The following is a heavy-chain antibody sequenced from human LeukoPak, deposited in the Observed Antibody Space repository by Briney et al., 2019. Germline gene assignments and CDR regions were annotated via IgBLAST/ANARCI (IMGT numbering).Heavy chain of an antibody. D-gene: IGHD6-19*01. Sequence: SETLSLTCSVSGGSISTYYWSWIRQPPGKGLEWIGYIYYSGSTNYNPSLKGRVTISVDTSKNQFSLNLSSVTAADTAVYYCARGDSGWSADFDYWGQGTLVTVSS. CDR2: IYYSGST. CDR3: ARGDSGWSADFDY. CDR1: GGSISTYY. J-gene: IGHJ4*02. V-gene: IGHV4-59*01.